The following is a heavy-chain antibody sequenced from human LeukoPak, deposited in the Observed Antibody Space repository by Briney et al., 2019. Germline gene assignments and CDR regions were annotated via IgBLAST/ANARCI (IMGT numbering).Heavy chain of an antibody. J-gene: IGHJ3*02. CDR2: TYYRSKWYN. CDR1: GDSVSSNSAA. D-gene: IGHD2-2*01. Sequence: SQTLSLTCATSGDSVSSNSAAWNWIRQSPSRGLEWLGRTYYRSKWYNDYAVSVKSRITINPDTSKNQFSLQLNSVTPEDTAVYYCARVRSRGPSSQPNAFDIWGQGTVVTVSS. V-gene: IGHV6-1*01. CDR3: ARVRSRGPSSQPNAFDI.